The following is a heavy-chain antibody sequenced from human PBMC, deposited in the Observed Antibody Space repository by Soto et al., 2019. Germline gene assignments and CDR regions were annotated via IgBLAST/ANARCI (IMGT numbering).Heavy chain of an antibody. D-gene: IGHD4-17*01. Sequence: KGLEWIGYIYYSGSTNYNPSLKSRVTISVDTSKNQFSLKLSSVTAADTAVYYCARVWVDDGDHGCYYYSDMDVWRKGTTVIV. CDR2: IYYSGST. CDR3: ARVWVDDGDHGCYYYSDMDV. J-gene: IGHJ6*03. V-gene: IGHV4-59*01.